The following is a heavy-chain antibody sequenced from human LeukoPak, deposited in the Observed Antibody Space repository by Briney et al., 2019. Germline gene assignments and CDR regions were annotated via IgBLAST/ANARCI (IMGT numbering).Heavy chain of an antibody. CDR2: ISSNSEYI. D-gene: IGHD2-21*01. J-gene: IGHJ4*02. V-gene: IGHV3-21*01. CDR3: ARGLCGGDCYDY. Sequence: GGSLRLSCAASGFTFSSYWMSWVRQAPGKGLEWVSSISSNSEYIYYAESAKGRFTISGDNAKNSLYLQMNSLRAEDTAVYYCARGLCGGDCYDYWGQGTLVTVSS. CDR1: GFTFSSYW.